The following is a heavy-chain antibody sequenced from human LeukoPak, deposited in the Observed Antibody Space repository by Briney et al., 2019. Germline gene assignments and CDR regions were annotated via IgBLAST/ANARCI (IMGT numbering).Heavy chain of an antibody. CDR2: IYYSGST. CDR1: GGSISSYY. J-gene: IGHJ3*02. V-gene: IGHV4-59*01. Sequence: SETLSLTCTASGGSISSYYWSWIRQPPGKGLEWIGYIYYSGSTNYNPSLKSRVTISVDTSKNQFSLKLSSVTAADTVVYYCARVVPRYCSSTSCYTTRYGAFDIWGQGTMVTVSS. D-gene: IGHD2-2*02. CDR3: ARVVPRYCSSTSCYTTRYGAFDI.